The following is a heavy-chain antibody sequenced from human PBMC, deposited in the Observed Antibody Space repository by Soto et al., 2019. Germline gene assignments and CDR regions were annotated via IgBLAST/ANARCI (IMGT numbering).Heavy chain of an antibody. Sequence: ASETLSLTCAVSAGSSSSSNWWSWVRQPPGKGLEWIGEIYHSGSTNYNPSLKSRVTISVDKSKNQFSLKLSSVTAADTAVYYCARELVVGSYGMHVWGQGTTVTVSS. CDR3: ARELVVGSYGMHV. D-gene: IGHD2-2*01. V-gene: IGHV4-4*02. CDR2: IYHSGST. CDR1: AGSSSSSNW. J-gene: IGHJ6*02.